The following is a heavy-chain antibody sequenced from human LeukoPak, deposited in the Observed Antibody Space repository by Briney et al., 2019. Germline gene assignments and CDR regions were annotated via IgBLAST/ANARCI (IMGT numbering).Heavy chain of an antibody. CDR1: GFTFSNYA. CDR3: AKREDCSGTCTYDY. J-gene: IGHJ4*02. Sequence: GGSLRLSCAASGFTFSNYAIHWVRQAPGKGLEWVSFVGGSGVKTYYADSVKGRFTISRDNSKNTVYLQMNSLRAEDTAVYYCAKREDCSGTCTYDYWGQGTLVTVSS. CDR2: VGGSGVKT. V-gene: IGHV3-23*01. D-gene: IGHD2-2*01.